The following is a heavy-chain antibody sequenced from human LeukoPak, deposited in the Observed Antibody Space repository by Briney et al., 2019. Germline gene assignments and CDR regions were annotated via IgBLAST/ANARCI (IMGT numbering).Heavy chain of an antibody. CDR3: ARSGVVTFYQYMDV. CDR2: IYPGDSDP. D-gene: IGHD3-22*01. Sequence: GESLKIPWKGSGYRFTTYWLGRVRQMPGKGLEGVGIIYPGDSDPRYNPSFQGQVTISPDKSLSPAYLQWRSLHASDTAMYYWARSGVVTFYQYMDVWGTGTTVTVSS. CDR1: GYRFTTYW. V-gene: IGHV5-51*01. J-gene: IGHJ6*03.